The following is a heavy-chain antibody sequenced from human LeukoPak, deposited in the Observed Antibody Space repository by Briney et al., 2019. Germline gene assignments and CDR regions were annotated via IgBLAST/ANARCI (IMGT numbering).Heavy chain of an antibody. J-gene: IGHJ4*02. CDR3: ARDCRYDYDSSGCVDY. CDR1: GFTFSSYS. D-gene: IGHD3-22*01. CDR2: ISSSSSYI. V-gene: IGHV3-21*01. Sequence: PGGSLRLSCAASGFTFSSYSMNWVRQAPGKGLEWVSSISSSSSYINYADSVKGRFTISRDNAKNSLYLQMNSLRAEDTAVYYCARDCRYDYDSSGCVDYWGQGTLVTVSS.